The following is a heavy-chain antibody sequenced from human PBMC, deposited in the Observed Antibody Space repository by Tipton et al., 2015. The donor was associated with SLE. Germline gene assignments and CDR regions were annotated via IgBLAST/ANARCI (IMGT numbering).Heavy chain of an antibody. Sequence: TLSLTCTVSGGSIRDYYWSWIRQPPGKGLEWIGYIYDSGSYNYNPSLKSRVTISSDTSKTQFSLNLSSVTAADTAVYYCARDAGMDVWGQGITVTVSS. J-gene: IGHJ6*02. CDR2: IYDSGSY. CDR3: ARDAGMDV. V-gene: IGHV4-59*01. CDR1: GGSIRDYY.